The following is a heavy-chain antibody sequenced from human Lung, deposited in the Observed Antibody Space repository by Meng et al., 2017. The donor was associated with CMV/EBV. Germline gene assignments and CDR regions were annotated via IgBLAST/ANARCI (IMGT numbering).Heavy chain of an antibody. D-gene: IGHD1-1*01. V-gene: IGHV3-13*01. CDR2: IGTLADT. J-gene: IGHJ6*02. CDR1: FFIFSSHD. CDR3: VRAPKPTGRSLQDYYGMDV. Sequence: ESLKISFPSSFFIFSSHDMHWVRQATGKGLEWVSAIGTLADTYYPDSVKGRFTVSRENAKNSLYLQMNSLRAGDTAVYYCVRAPKPTGRSLQDYYGMDVWGQGTXVTGAS.